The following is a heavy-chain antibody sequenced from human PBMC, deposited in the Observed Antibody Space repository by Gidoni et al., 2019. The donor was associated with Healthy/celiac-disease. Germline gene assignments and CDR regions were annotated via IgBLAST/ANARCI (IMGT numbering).Heavy chain of an antibody. CDR3: ARCGDGYNTSPVLSIFYDGRNDAFDI. CDR2: ISYDGSNK. J-gene: IGHJ3*02. CDR1: VFTFSSYS. V-gene: IGHV3-30-3*01. D-gene: IGHD3-9*01. Sequence: QFQLVESGGGVVQTGRSLRLSCAASVFTFSSYSLHWVRQGPGKGLEWVAVISYDGSNKYYADSVKGRFTSSRDNSKNTLYLQMNSLRAEDTAVYYCARCGDGYNTSPVLSIFYDGRNDAFDIWGQGTMVTVSS.